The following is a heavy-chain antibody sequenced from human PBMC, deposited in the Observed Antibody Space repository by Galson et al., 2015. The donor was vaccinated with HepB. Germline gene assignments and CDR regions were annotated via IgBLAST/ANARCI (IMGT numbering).Heavy chain of an antibody. CDR1: GYSFTSYW. V-gene: IGHV5-10-1*01. CDR2: IDPSDSYT. J-gene: IGHJ4*02. Sequence: QSGAEVKKPGESLRISCKGSGYSFTSYWISWVRQMPGKGLEWMGRIDPSDSYTNYSPSFQGHVTISADKPISTAYLQWSSLKASDTAMYYCARRLGVFAEFNYWGQGTLVTVSS. D-gene: IGHD3-16*01. CDR3: ARRLGVFAEFNY.